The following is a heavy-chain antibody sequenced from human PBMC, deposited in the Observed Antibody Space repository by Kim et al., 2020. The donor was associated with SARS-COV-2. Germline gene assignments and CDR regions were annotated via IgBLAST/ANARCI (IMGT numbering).Heavy chain of an antibody. CDR2: IYYSGST. CDR3: ARWVVVAATPFPYWYFDL. V-gene: IGHV4-59*08. J-gene: IGHJ2*01. CDR1: GGSISSYY. D-gene: IGHD2-15*01. Sequence: SETLSLTCTVSGGSISSYYWSWIRQPPGKGLEWIGYIYYSGSTNYNPSLKSRVTISVDTSKNQFSLKLSSVTAADTAVYYCARWVVVAATPFPYWYFDLWGRGTLVTVSS.